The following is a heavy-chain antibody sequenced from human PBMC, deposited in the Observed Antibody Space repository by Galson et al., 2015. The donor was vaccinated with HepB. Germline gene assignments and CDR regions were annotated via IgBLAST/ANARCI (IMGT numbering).Heavy chain of an antibody. V-gene: IGHV3-7*02. CDR3: ARGYAPDY. CDR2: IKPDGSEK. CDR1: GFTFSSYW. Sequence: SLRLSCAASGFTFSSYWMTWVRQTPGKGLEWGAHIKPDGSEKAYVDSVKGRFTISRDNAKNSLYLQMNSLRVEDTALYYCARGYAPDYWGQGTLVTVSS. D-gene: IGHD1-1*01. J-gene: IGHJ4*02.